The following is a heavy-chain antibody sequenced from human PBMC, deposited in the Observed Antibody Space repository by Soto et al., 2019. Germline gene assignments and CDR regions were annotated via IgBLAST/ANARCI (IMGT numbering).Heavy chain of an antibody. V-gene: IGHV1-69*01. CDR2: IIPIFGTA. CDR3: ARLGYCSGGSCYGVYGDV. Sequence: QVQLVQSGAEVKKPGSSVKVSCKASGGTFSSYAISWVRRAPGQGLEWMGGIIPIFGTANYAQKFQGRVTITADESTSTAYMELSSLRSEDTAVYYCARLGYCSGGSCYGVYGDVWGQGTTVTVSS. J-gene: IGHJ6*02. CDR1: GGTFSSYA. D-gene: IGHD2-15*01.